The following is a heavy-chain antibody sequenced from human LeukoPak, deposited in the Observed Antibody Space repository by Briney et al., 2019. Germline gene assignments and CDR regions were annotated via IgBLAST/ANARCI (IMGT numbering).Heavy chain of an antibody. V-gene: IGHV3-30*02. CDR3: AKVGYCSGGSCYSPPDY. Sequence: PGGSLRLSCTASGFTFSSYGMHWVRQAPGKGLEWVALIRYDGSNKYYAEFVKGRFTISRDNSKNTLYLQMNSLRAEDTAVYHCAKVGYCSGGSCYSPPDYWGQGTLVTVSS. CDR2: IRYDGSNK. D-gene: IGHD2-15*01. J-gene: IGHJ4*02. CDR1: GFTFSSYG.